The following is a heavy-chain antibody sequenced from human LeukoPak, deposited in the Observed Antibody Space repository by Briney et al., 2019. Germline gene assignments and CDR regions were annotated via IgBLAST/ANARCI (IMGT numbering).Heavy chain of an antibody. CDR3: ARDISNHDAFDI. CDR1: GFTFSSYG. J-gene: IGHJ3*02. CDR2: IWYDGSNK. V-gene: IGHV3-33*01. Sequence: GRSLRLSCAASGFTFSSYGMHWVRQAPGKGLEWVAVIWYDGSNKYYADSVKGRFTISRDNSKNTLYLQMNSLRAEDTAVYYCARDISNHDAFDIWSQGTMVTVSS. D-gene: IGHD4-4*01.